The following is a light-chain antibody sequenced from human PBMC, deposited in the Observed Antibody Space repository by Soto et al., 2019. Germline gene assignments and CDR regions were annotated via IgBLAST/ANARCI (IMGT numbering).Light chain of an antibody. J-gene: IGKJ4*01. V-gene: IGKV1-39*01. CDR3: QQSNSTPLT. CDR2: AAS. CDR1: QSISSS. Sequence: DIQMTQSPSSLSASVGDRVTITCRASQSISSSLNWYQQKPGKAPKLLIYAASSLQTGVPSRFSGSGSGTDFTLTISSLQPEDFATYYCQQSNSTPLTFGGGTNVEIK.